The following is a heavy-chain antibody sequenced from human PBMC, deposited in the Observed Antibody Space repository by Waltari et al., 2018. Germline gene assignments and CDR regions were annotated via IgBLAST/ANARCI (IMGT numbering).Heavy chain of an antibody. Sequence: EVQLVESGGGLVQPGGSLRLSCAAYGFTFSSYEMNWVRQAPGKGLAWLSFISSGATMIYYKDSVQGRFTISRDNAKNSLYLEMSSLRAEDTAIYYCARGITMVRGIVLTTLDYWGQGTLVTVAS. D-gene: IGHD3-10*01. CDR1: GFTFSSYE. J-gene: IGHJ4*02. CDR3: ARGITMVRGIVLTTLDY. CDR2: ISSGATMI. V-gene: IGHV3-48*03.